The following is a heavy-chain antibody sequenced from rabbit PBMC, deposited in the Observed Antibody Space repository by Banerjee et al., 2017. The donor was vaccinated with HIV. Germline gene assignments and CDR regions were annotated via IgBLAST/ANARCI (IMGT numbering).Heavy chain of an antibody. CDR3: ARDRYPADSVYNL. J-gene: IGHJ4*01. CDR1: GFSFSSSYY. Sequence: QEQLEESGGDLVKPGASLTLTCTASGFSFSSSYYMCWVRQAPGKGLEWIGCIATGSGSTYYASWAKGRFTISKTSSTTVTLQMTSLTAADTATYFCARDRYPADSVYNLWGPGTLVTVS. D-gene: IGHD7-1*01. V-gene: IGHV1S45*01. CDR2: IATGSGST.